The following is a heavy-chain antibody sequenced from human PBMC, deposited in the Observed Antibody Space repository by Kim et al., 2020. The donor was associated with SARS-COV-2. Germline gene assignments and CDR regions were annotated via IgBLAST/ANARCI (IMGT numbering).Heavy chain of an antibody. D-gene: IGHD6-19*01. Sequence: SETLSLTCTVSGGSISSYYWSWIRQPPGKGLEWIGYIYYSGSTNYNPSLKSRVTISVDTSKNQFSLKLSSVTAADTAVYYCARDPLSVAGGGDAFDIWGRGTMVTVSS. CDR2: IYYSGST. V-gene: IGHV4-59*01. J-gene: IGHJ3*02. CDR1: GGSISSYY. CDR3: ARDPLSVAGGGDAFDI.